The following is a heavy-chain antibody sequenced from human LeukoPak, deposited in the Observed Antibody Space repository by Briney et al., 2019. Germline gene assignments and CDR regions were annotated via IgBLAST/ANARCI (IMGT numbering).Heavy chain of an antibody. D-gene: IGHD5-18*01. V-gene: IGHV3-48*03. CDR2: SSGSSSNV. CDR3: ARGFRDTAMFLDY. Sequence: PGGSLRLSCAASGFSLSSYEMNWVRQAPGKGLEWISASSGSSSNVYYAASVRGRFTISRDNAENSLYLQLNTMRAEDTAVHYCARGFRDTAMFLDYWGQGTLVTVSS. J-gene: IGHJ4*02. CDR1: GFSLSSYE.